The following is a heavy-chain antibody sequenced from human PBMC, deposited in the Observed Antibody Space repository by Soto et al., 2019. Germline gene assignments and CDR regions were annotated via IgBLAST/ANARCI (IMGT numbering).Heavy chain of an antibody. CDR3: AKGLWNWNDEGVHY. J-gene: IGHJ4*02. V-gene: IGHV3-23*04. D-gene: IGHD1-1*01. Sequence: EVQLVESGGGLIQPGGSLRLSCAASGFSVSSNYMSWVRQAPGKGLEWVSGISGSGGSTYYADSVKGRFTISRDNSKNTLYLQMNSLRAEDTAVFYCAKGLWNWNDEGVHYWGQGTLVTVSS. CDR1: GFSVSSNY. CDR2: ISGSGGST.